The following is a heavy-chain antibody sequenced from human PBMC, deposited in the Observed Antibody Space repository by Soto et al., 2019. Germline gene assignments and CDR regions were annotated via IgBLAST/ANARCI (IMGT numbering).Heavy chain of an antibody. CDR2: IYSGGST. V-gene: IGHV3-53*01. D-gene: IGHD5-18*01. J-gene: IGHJ4*02. CDR3: ARVDTAMALDY. CDR1: GFTVSSNY. Sequence: PGGSLRLSCAASGFTVSSNYMSWVRQAPGKRLEWVSFIYSGGSTYYADSVKGRFTISRDNSKNTLYLQMNSLRAEDTAVYYCARVDTAMALDYWGQGTLVTVSS.